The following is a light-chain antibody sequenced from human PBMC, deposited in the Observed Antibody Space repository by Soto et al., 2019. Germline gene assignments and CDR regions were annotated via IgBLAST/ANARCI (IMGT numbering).Light chain of an antibody. V-gene: IGKV3-20*01. CDR1: QSVRSSN. CDR3: QQYGSSPLT. Sequence: EIVLTQSPGTLSLSPGERATLSCRASQSVRSSNLAWYQQKPGQAPRFLIYGASSRATGIPDRFSGSGSGTDFTLTISRLETEDFAVYYCQQYGSSPLTFGGGTKVEIK. CDR2: GAS. J-gene: IGKJ4*01.